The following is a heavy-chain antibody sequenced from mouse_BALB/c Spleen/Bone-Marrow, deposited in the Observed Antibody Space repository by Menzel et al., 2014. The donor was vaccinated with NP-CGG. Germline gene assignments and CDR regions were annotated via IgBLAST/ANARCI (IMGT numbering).Heavy chain of an antibody. V-gene: IGHV5-12-2*01. Sequence: EVQGVESGGGLLQPGGALKLSRAAFGFIFSSYTMSWVRQTPEKRLELVAFISNGGGSTYYPDTIKGRFTISRDNAKNTLYLQMSSLKSEGTAMYYCTRHVGNPYAMDYWGQGTSVTVSS. CDR3: TRHVGNPYAMDY. J-gene: IGHJ4*01. CDR2: ISNGGGST. CDR1: GFIFSSYT. D-gene: IGHD3-1*01.